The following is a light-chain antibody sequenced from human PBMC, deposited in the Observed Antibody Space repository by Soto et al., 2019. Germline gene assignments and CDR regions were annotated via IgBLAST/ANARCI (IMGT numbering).Light chain of an antibody. CDR1: QSVSSN. Sequence: EIVMTQSPATLSVSPGERATLSCRASQSVSSNLAWYQQKPGQAPRLLIYDASNRATGIPARFSGSGSGTDFTLTISSLQSEDFAVYYCQQYNNWPETFGQGTRLEIK. J-gene: IGKJ5*01. CDR2: DAS. CDR3: QQYNNWPET. V-gene: IGKV3D-15*01.